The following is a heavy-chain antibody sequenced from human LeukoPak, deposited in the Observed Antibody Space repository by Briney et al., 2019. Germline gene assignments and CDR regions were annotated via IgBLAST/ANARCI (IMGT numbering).Heavy chain of an antibody. Sequence: SVSVSFKASVCTFSIYAISWVRQAPGQGLEWMGRIIPIFGTANYAQKFQGRGTITADKSTSTAYMELSSLRSEDTAVYYCARDNWNYGRGFDYWGQGTLVTVSS. CDR1: VCTFSIYA. D-gene: IGHD1-7*01. CDR2: IIPIFGTA. CDR3: ARDNWNYGRGFDY. J-gene: IGHJ4*02. V-gene: IGHV1-69*06.